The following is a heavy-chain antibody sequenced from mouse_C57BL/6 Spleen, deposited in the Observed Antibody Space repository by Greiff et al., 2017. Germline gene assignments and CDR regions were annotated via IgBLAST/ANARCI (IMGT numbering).Heavy chain of an antibody. J-gene: IGHJ1*03. V-gene: IGHV3-6*01. Sequence: EPGPGLVKPSPSLSLTCSATGYSITSCYYWNWIRQFPGNKLEWMGYISYDGSNNYNPSLKNQISITRDTSTNQFFLTLNSVTTEDTATYYCARGEGGDCVGYWYFDVWGTGTTVTVSS. CDR1: GYSITSCYY. CDR2: ISYDGSN. D-gene: IGHD2-13*01. CDR3: ARGEGGDCVGYWYFDV.